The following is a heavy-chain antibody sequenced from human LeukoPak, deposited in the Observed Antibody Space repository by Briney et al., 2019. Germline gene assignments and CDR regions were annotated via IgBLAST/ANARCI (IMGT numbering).Heavy chain of an antibody. CDR1: GGSISTYY. V-gene: IGHV4-59*01. Sequence: SEALSLTCTVSGGSISTYYWSWIRQPPGRGLEWIGYIYYSGSTNYNPSLKSRDTMSVDTSKNQFSLKLSSVTAADMAVYYCARDLSTGFYDSWGQGTLVTVSS. D-gene: IGHD3-9*01. CDR3: ARDLSTGFYDS. J-gene: IGHJ4*02. CDR2: IYYSGST.